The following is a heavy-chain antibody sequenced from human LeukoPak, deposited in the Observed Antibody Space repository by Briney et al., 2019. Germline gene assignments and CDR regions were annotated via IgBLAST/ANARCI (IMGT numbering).Heavy chain of an antibody. Sequence: GGSLTLSCAASGFTFSSYSMNWVRQAPGKGLEWVSSISSSSSYIYYADSVKGRFTISRDNAKNSLYLQMNSLRAEDTAVYYCARIDILTGYYYYFDYWGQGTLVTVSS. CDR2: ISSSSSYI. J-gene: IGHJ4*02. CDR3: ARIDILTGYYYYFDY. D-gene: IGHD3-9*01. CDR1: GFTFSSYS. V-gene: IGHV3-21*01.